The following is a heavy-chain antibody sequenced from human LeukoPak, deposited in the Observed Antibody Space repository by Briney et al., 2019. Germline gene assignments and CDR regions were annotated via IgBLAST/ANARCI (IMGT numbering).Heavy chain of an antibody. V-gene: IGHV4-61*02. CDR1: GGSISSSSYY. Sequence: SETLSLTCTVSGGSISSSSYYWSWIRQPAGKGLEWIGRMYTSGSTNYNPSLKSRVTISADKSKNQFSLKLSSVTAADTAVYYCARDSSGYPAPYNWFDPWGQGTLVTVSS. J-gene: IGHJ5*02. CDR2: MYTSGST. CDR3: ARDSSGYPAPYNWFDP. D-gene: IGHD3-22*01.